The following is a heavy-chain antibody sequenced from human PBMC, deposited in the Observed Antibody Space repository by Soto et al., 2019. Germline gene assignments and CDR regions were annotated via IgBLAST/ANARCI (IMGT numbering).Heavy chain of an antibody. D-gene: IGHD1-1*01. Sequence: AGGSLRLSCAASGFSFSSYNMNWVRQAPGKGLEWVSYISSRSRAIYYADSVKGRFTISRDNAKNSLFLQMNSLRDEDTAIYYCARDGERGYDMDVWGQGTTVTVSS. CDR1: GFSFSSYN. V-gene: IGHV3-48*02. CDR2: ISSRSRAI. J-gene: IGHJ6*02. CDR3: ARDGERGYDMDV.